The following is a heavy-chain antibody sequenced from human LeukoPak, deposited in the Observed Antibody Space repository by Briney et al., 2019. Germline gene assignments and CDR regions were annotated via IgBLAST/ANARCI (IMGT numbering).Heavy chain of an antibody. CDR1: RGSFTVYY. V-gene: IGHV4-34*01. Sequence: PSETLSLTCALYRGSFTVYYWSWICHPPGKVLEWIGEINHSVGTNYNPTLKSRATISVHTSNTQSSLKLSSEPTADTAVYYCARGFVGGPSPSFDYWGQGTLVTVSS. D-gene: IGHD4-23*01. CDR2: INHSVGT. J-gene: IGHJ4*02. CDR3: ARGFVGGPSPSFDY.